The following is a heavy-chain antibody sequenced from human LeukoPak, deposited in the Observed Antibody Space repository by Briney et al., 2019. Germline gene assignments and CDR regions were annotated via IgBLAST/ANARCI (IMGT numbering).Heavy chain of an antibody. J-gene: IGHJ4*02. CDR1: GFTFSNYG. CDR2: ISYDGSNK. V-gene: IGHV3-30*03. D-gene: IGHD3-22*01. Sequence: GRSLRLSCAASGFTFSNYGMHWVRQAPGKGLEGVAVISYDGSNKYYADSVKGRFTISRDNSKNTLYLQMNSQRAEDRAVYYCARGQGGSGYYYYYWGQGTLVTVSS. CDR3: ARGQGGSGYYYYY.